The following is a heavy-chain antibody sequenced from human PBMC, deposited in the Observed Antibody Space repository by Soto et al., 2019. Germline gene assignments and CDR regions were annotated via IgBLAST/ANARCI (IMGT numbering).Heavy chain of an antibody. CDR3: VKDRGHGSNWWEFAY. CDR1: GSTFSNSG. CDR2: ISADGSEH. D-gene: IGHD1-26*01. V-gene: IGHV3-30*18. Sequence: QVLLVESGGGVVQPGRSLRLSCAASGSTFSNSGIHWVRPAPGKGLEWVAVISADGSEHYHAATVKGRSTISRDHSKNMPYRQVNRLRAEDAALYNCVKDRGHGSNWWEFAYGGQGTVVTGSS. J-gene: IGHJ4*02.